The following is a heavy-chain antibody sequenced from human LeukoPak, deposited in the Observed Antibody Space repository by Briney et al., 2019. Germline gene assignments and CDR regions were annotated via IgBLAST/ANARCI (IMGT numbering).Heavy chain of an antibody. CDR2: IYYSGST. J-gene: IGHJ4*02. V-gene: IGHV4-39*01. D-gene: IGHD2-2*01. CDR3: ARHMSHPSEFHFDY. Sequence: PSETLSLTCTVSGGSISSSSYYWGWIRQPPGKGLEWIGSIYYSGSTYYNPSLKSRVTISVDTSKSQFSLKLSSVTAADTAVYYCARHMSHPSEFHFDYWGQGTLVTVSS. CDR1: GGSISSSSYY.